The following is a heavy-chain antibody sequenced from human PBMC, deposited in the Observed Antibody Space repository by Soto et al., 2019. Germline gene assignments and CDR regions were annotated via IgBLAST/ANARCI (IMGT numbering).Heavy chain of an antibody. D-gene: IGHD5-18*01. J-gene: IGHJ6*02. CDR1: GGSVRGYY. CDR2: INHSGST. V-gene: IGHV4-34*01. Sequence: PSGTLSLTCAFYGGSVRGYYWGWIRQPPGKGLEWIGEINHSGSTNYNPSLKSRVTISVDTSKNQFSLKLSSVTAADTAVYYCARGLGDTAMVFYYYYYGMDVWGQGTTVTVSS. CDR3: ARGLGDTAMVFYYYYYGMDV.